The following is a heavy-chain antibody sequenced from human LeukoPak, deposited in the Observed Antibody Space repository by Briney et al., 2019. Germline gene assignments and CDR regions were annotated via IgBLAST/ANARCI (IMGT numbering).Heavy chain of an antibody. CDR3: ARGRGGPFDY. Sequence: PGGSLRLSCVASGFTFSSYAMSWVRQAPGKGLEWVSAISGSGGSTYYADSVKGRFTISRDNAKNSLYLQMNSLRAEDTAVYYCARGRGGPFDYWGQGTLVTVSS. CDR1: GFTFSSYA. V-gene: IGHV3-23*01. D-gene: IGHD3-16*01. J-gene: IGHJ4*02. CDR2: ISGSGGST.